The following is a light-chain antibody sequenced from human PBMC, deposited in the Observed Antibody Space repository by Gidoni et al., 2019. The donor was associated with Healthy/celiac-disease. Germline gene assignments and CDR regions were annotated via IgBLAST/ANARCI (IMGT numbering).Light chain of an antibody. CDR2: GAS. V-gene: IGKV3-20*01. CDR3: QQYGSSPPYT. CDR1: QSGSSSY. J-gene: IGKJ2*01. Sequence: IVLTQSPGTLSLSPGERATLSCRASQSGSSSYLAWYQQEPGQAPRPLIYGASGRATGIPDRFSGSGSGTDFTLTISSLELEDFAVYDCQQYGSSPPYTFGQGTKLEIK.